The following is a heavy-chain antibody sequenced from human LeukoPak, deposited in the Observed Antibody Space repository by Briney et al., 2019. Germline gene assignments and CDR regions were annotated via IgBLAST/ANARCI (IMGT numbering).Heavy chain of an antibody. J-gene: IGHJ4*02. V-gene: IGHV3-7*01. D-gene: IGHD1-20*01. CDR1: GFTFSSYW. CDR3: AKDGAYDWNDKSDY. Sequence: GASLRLSCVASGFTFSSYWMSWVRQAPGKGLEWVANIKRDGKEKHYVDSVKGRFTISRDNARNSLYLQMSSLRAEDTAVYYCAKDGAYDWNDKSDYWGQGTLVTVSS. CDR2: IKRDGKEK.